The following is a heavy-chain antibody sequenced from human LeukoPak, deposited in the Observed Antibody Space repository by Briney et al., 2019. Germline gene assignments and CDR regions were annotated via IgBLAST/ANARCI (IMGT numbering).Heavy chain of an antibody. J-gene: IGHJ4*02. CDR2: IYSGGST. V-gene: IGHV3-53*01. CDR3: ARAAAGNFDY. D-gene: IGHD6-13*01. Sequence: GGSLRLSCAASGFTVSSNYMSWVRQAPGKGLEWVSVIYSGGSTYYADSVKGRFTISRDNSKNALYLQMNSLRAEDTAVYYCARAAAGNFDYWGQGTLVTVSS. CDR1: GFTVSSNY.